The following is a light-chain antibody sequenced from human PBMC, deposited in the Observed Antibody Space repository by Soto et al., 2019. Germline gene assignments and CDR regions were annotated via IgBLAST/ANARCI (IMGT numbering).Light chain of an antibody. CDR1: SSDIGAYNF. J-gene: IGLJ2*01. V-gene: IGLV2-14*03. CDR3: TSWTTSTTMI. Sequence: QPASVSGSPGQSSTISCTGTSSDIGAYNFVSWYQQHPGKAPKLMLYDVNIRPSGVSNRFSGSKSGNTASLTISGLQAEDEADYYCTSWTTSTTMIFGGGTKLTVL. CDR2: DVN.